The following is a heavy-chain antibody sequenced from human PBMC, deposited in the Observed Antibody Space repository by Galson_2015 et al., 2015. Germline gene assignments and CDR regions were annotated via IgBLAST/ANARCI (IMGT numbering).Heavy chain of an antibody. CDR2: IYWDGDP. CDR3: AHGNSAGSHRFDP. D-gene: IGHD3-10*01. V-gene: IGHV2-5*02. J-gene: IGHJ5*02. Sequence: PALVKPTQPLTLPSTVSGFSLSTSREGVGWIRQPPGKALELLASIYWDGDPRYSPSLQSRLSITRDTSKNQVVLTMTNMEPVDTATYYCAHGNSAGSHRFDPWGQGTLVTVSS. CDR1: GFSLSTSREG.